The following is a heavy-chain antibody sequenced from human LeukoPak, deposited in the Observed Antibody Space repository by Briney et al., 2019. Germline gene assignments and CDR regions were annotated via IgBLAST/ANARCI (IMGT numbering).Heavy chain of an antibody. CDR1: GFTFSSYE. Sequence: GGSLRLSCAASGFTFSSYEMNWVRQAPGKGLEWVSYIGYRNSPIHYADSVKGRFTISRDNAKNSLYLQMNSLRAEDTAVYYCARDPSNWGLGAFDIWGQGTMVTVSS. CDR3: ARDPSNWGLGAFDI. J-gene: IGHJ3*02. CDR2: IGYRNSPI. V-gene: IGHV3-48*01. D-gene: IGHD7-27*01.